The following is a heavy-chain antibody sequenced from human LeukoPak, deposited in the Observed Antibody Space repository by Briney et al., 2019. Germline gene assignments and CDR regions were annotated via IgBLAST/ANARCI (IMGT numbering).Heavy chain of an antibody. CDR2: IIGSSGDT. CDR3: ARVGSTRASGYYYYYMDV. Sequence: GGSLRLSCAASGFSLTNFAMSWVRQAPGKELEWVSLIIGSSGDTFYADSVKGRFTISRDNSKNRLYLQMNSLRAEDTAVYYCARVGSTRASGYYYYYMDVWGKGTTVTVSS. V-gene: IGHV3-23*01. D-gene: IGHD2-2*01. CDR1: GFSLTNFA. J-gene: IGHJ6*03.